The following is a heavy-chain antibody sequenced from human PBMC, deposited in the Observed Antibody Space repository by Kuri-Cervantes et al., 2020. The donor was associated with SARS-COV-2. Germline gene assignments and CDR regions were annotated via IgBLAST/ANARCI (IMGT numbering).Heavy chain of an antibody. CDR3: VRDLRDYDF. CDR2: MSYDGNHK. CDR1: GFTLSNYA. D-gene: IGHD3-9*01. Sequence: GGSLRLSCAASGFTLSNYAMHGVRQAPGKGLEWVAVMSYDGNHKYYADSVKGRFSVSRDNGKNTVYLQMNSLRAEDTAVYYCVRDLRDYDFWGQGTLVTVSS. V-gene: IGHV3-30-3*01. J-gene: IGHJ4*02.